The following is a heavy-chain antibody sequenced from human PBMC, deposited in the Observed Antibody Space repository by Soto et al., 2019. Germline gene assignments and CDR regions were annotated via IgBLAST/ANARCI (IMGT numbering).Heavy chain of an antibody. CDR2: ISYSGTT. CDR3: ARHSSTYSSSDWFDP. J-gene: IGHJ5*02. V-gene: IGHV4-39*01. Sequence: QMQLQESGPGLVNPSETLSLTCTVSSGSISSTSYHWGWIRQPPGKGLGWIGSISYSGTTYYSPSLKIRVTISVDTSKNQFSLKLSSVTAADTAVYYCARHSSTYSSSDWFDPWGQGALVSVSS. D-gene: IGHD6-6*01. CDR1: SGSISSTSYH.